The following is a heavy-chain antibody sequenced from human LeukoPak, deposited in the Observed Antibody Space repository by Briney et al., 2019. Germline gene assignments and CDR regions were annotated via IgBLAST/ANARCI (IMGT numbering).Heavy chain of an antibody. CDR2: ISYDGSNK. J-gene: IGHJ6*02. CDR1: GFTFSSYA. Sequence: GRSLRLSCAASGFTFSSYAMHWVRQAPGKGLEWVAVISYDGSNKYYADSVKGRFTISRDNSKNTLYLQMNSLRAEDTAVYYCAREYSSALPCYYYGMDVWGQGTTVTVSS. CDR3: AREYSSALPCYYYGMDV. D-gene: IGHD6-19*01. V-gene: IGHV3-30*04.